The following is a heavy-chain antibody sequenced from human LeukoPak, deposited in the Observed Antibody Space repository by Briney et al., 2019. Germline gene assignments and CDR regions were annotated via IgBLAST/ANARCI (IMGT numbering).Heavy chain of an antibody. CDR1: RFTVSSNY. J-gene: IGHJ4*02. Sequence: GGSLRLSCAASRFTVSSNYMSWVRQAPGKGLEWVSVIYSGGSTYYADSVKGRFTISRDNSKNTLYLQMNSLRAEDTAVYYCASSEVLWFGELSAFWGQGTLVTVSS. D-gene: IGHD3-10*01. V-gene: IGHV3-66*01. CDR2: IYSGGST. CDR3: ASSEVLWFGELSAF.